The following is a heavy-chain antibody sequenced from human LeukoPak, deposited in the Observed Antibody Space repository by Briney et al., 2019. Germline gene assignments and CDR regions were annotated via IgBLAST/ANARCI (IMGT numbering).Heavy chain of an antibody. V-gene: IGHV4-39*07. J-gene: IGHJ6*03. CDR3: ARTTEAHSWRTRYYDYYMDV. D-gene: IGHD6-13*01. Sequence: SETLSLTCSVSGDSISLSFYYWGWIRQPPGKALEWIGSVYYSGTTSYNPSLKSRVTISVDMSKNHFSLRLRSVTAADTAMYYCARTTEAHSWRTRYYDYYMDVWGKGTTVTVSS. CDR2: VYYSGTT. CDR1: GDSISLSFYY.